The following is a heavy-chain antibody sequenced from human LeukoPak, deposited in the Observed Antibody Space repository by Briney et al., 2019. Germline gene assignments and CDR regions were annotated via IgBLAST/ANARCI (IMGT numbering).Heavy chain of an antibody. J-gene: IGHJ3*02. CDR2: IYPGDSDT. V-gene: IGHV5-51*01. CDR1: GYSFTSYW. Sequence: GESLKISCKGSGYSFTSYWIGWVRQMPGKGLEWMGIIYPGDSDTRYSPSFQGQVTISADKSISTAYLQWSSLKASDTAMYYCARLAYWGSQPGEDAFDIWGQGTMVTVSS. D-gene: IGHD7-27*01. CDR3: ARLAYWGSQPGEDAFDI.